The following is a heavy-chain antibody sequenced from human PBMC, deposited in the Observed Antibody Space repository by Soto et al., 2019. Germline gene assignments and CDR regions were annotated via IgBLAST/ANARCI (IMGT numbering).Heavy chain of an antibody. CDR1: GATISTGGYT. Sequence: PSETLSLTFDVSGATISTGGYTWAWVRQPPGKALEWIGHTYHSGNPYYNPSLKSRVIISVDRSKNQFSLKLSSVTAADTAVYYCASVGAEDAFDIWGQGTMVTVSS. V-gene: IGHV4-30-2*02. D-gene: IGHD1-26*01. CDR3: ASVGAEDAFDI. J-gene: IGHJ3*02. CDR2: TYHSGNP.